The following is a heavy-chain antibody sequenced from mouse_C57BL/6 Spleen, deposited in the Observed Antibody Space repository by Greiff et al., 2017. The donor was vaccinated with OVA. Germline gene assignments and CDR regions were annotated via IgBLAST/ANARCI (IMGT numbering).Heavy chain of an antibody. V-gene: IGHV1-53*01. D-gene: IGHD2-2*01. J-gene: IGHJ3*01. CDR3: ARGDYGYDGFAY. Sequence: QVQLKQPGTELVKPGASVKLSCKASGYTFTSYWMHWVKQRPGQGLEWIGNINPSNGGTNYNEKFKSKATLTVDKSSSTAYMQLSSLTSEDSAVYYCARGDYGYDGFAYWGQGTLVTVSA. CDR2: INPSNGGT. CDR1: GYTFTSYW.